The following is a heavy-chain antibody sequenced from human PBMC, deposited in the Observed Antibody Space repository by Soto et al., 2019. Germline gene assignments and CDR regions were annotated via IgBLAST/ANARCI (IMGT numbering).Heavy chain of an antibody. V-gene: IGHV2-5*02. CDR2: IYWDDDK. J-gene: IGHJ4*02. CDR1: GFSLSTSGVG. D-gene: IGHD5-12*01. CDR3: AHRRTNKDSGYDAATFDY. Sequence: GSGPTLVNPTQTLTLTCTFSGFSLSTSGVGVGWIRQPPGKALEWLALIYWDDDKRYSPSLKSRLTITKDTSKNQVVLTMTNMDPVDTATYYCAHRRTNKDSGYDAATFDYWGQGTLVTVSS.